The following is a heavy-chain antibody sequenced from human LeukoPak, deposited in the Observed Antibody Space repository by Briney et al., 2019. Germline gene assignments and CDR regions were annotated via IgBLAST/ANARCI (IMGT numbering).Heavy chain of an antibody. D-gene: IGHD2-15*01. CDR1: GFTFSSYA. CDR3: AKHKGDIVVVVAATLTAWFDP. V-gene: IGHV3-23*01. Sequence: GGSLRLSCAAPGFTFSSYAMSWVRQAPGKGLEWVSAISGSGGSTYYADSVKGRFTISRDNSKNTLYLQMNSLRAEDTAVYYCAKHKGDIVVVVAATLTAWFDPWGQGTLVTVSS. J-gene: IGHJ5*02. CDR2: ISGSGGST.